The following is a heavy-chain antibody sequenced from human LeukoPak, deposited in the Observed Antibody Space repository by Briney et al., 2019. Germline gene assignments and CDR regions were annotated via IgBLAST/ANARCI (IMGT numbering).Heavy chain of an antibody. V-gene: IGHV3-74*01. CDR3: VGFYETY. Sequence: GGSLRLSCAASGNYWMHWVRQAPGKGLVWVSHVNSDGSWTSYADSVKGRFTISKDNAKNTVYLQMNSLRAEDTAVYYCVGFYETYWGRGTLVTVSS. J-gene: IGHJ4*02. D-gene: IGHD2/OR15-2a*01. CDR2: VNSDGSWT. CDR1: GNYW.